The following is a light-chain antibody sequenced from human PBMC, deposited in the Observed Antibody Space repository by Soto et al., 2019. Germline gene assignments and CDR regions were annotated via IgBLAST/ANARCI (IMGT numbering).Light chain of an antibody. CDR3: QQRYSCLRE. V-gene: IGKV3-11*01. CDR2: SGD. CDR1: RSVSSS. J-gene: IGKJ1*01. Sequence: EVVVTQSPDTLSLSPGETATLSCRASRSVSSSVAWYQHKPGQSPRLVVYSGDKRAPGIPPRFSGSGSGTDFTLTISSLESDDFAIHYCQQRYSCLREFGPGTKV.